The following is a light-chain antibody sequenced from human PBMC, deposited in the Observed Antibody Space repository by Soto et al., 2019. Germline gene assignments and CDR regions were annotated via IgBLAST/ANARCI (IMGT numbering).Light chain of an antibody. V-gene: IGKV3-15*01. CDR3: QQYNNWPPRWT. CDR1: QSVSTN. CDR2: RAS. Sequence: EIVMTQSPATLSVSPGERANLSCRASQSVSTNLAWYQQKPGQAPRLLIYRASTRATGIPARFSGGGSGTEFTLTISSLKSEDFAVYICQQYNNWPPRWTFGQGTKVEIK. J-gene: IGKJ1*01.